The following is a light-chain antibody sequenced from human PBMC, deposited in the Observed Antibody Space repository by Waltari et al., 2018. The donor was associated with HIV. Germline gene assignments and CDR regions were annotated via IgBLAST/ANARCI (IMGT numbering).Light chain of an antibody. CDR1: VLPNQY. J-gene: IGLJ2*01. V-gene: IGLV3-25*03. CDR3: SSTDSSGTVV. Sequence: SFELTQPPSLSVSPGQTARITCSGDVLPNQYVSWYRLKPGQAPINLIYKDKERPLGIPERISASTSGKTVTLTISGAQAEDEADYYCSSTDSSGTVVFGGGTRLTVL. CDR2: KDK.